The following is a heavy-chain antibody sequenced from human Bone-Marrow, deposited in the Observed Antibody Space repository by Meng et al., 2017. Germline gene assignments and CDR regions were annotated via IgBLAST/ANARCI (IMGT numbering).Heavy chain of an antibody. J-gene: IGHJ4*02. D-gene: IGHD2-2*01. CDR1: GFTFSSYA. V-gene: IGHV3-23*01. Sequence: GESLKISCAASGFTFSSYAMSWVRQAPGKGLEWVSAISGSGGSTYYADSVKGRFTISRDNAKNTVYLHMNSLRAEDTGVYYCARVGCSSTSCYGEFDYWGQGTLVTVSS. CDR3: ARVGCSSTSCYGEFDY. CDR2: ISGSGGST.